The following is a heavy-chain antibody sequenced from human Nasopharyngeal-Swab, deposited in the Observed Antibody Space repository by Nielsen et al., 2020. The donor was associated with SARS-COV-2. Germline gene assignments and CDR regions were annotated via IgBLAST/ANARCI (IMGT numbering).Heavy chain of an antibody. CDR1: GFTFSSYA. V-gene: IGHV3-23*03. CDR2: IYSGGSST. Sequence: GGSLRLSCAASGFTFSSYAMSWVRQAPGKGLEWVSVIYSGGSSTYYADSVKGRFTISRDNSKNTLYLQMNSLRAEDTAVYYCARDARESWGVWGQGTLVTVSS. CDR3: ARDARESWGV. D-gene: IGHD3-16*01. J-gene: IGHJ4*02.